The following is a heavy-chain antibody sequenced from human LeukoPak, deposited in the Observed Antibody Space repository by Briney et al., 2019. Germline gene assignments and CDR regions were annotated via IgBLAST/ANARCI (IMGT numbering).Heavy chain of an antibody. V-gene: IGHV3-7*01. CDR2: ITEDGSIQ. Sequence: GGSLRLSCVASGFTFSSYWMTWVRQAPGKGLEWLANITEDGSIQYYLDSVRGRFTISRDNAKTSVYLQLNSLRADDTAVYYCARDVWTGVAVSDYWGQGTLVTVSS. J-gene: IGHJ4*02. CDR1: GFTFSSYW. D-gene: IGHD6-19*01. CDR3: ARDVWTGVAVSDY.